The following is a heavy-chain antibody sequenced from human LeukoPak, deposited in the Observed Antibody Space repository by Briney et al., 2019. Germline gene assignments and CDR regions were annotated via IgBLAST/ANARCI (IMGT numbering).Heavy chain of an antibody. CDR2: ITSRSSYI. CDR1: GFPFSSIV. V-gene: IGHV3-21*01. CDR3: ASGRGGYYYDSRIFNY. J-gene: IGHJ4*02. D-gene: IGHD3-22*01. Sequence: GGSLSLSCAASGFPFSSIVMSWVRQAPDKGLEWVSSITSRSSYIYHADSVRGRFTISRDTAKNSLFLQMNSLRAEDTAVYYCASGRGGYYYDSRIFNYWGQGTLVTVSS.